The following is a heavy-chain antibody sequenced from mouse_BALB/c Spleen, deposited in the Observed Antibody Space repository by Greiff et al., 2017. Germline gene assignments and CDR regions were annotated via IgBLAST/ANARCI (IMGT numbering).Heavy chain of an antibody. CDR2: INPSNGRT. V-gene: IGHV1S81*02. Sequence: QVQLQQPGAELVKPGASVKLSCKASGYTFTSYWMHWVKQRPGQGLEWIGEINPSNGRTNYNEKFKSKATLTVDKSSSTAYMQLSSLTSEDSAVYYGARCHYYGSSWYFDVWGAGTTVTVSS. CDR1: GYTFTSYW. CDR3: ARCHYYGSSWYFDV. J-gene: IGHJ1*01. D-gene: IGHD1-1*01.